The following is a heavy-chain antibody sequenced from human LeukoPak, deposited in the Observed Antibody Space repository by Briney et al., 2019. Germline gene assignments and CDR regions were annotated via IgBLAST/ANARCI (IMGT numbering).Heavy chain of an antibody. CDR1: GGSISSYY. J-gene: IGHJ4*02. D-gene: IGHD3-16*01. CDR3: ARRPWTGGYYFDY. V-gene: IGHV4-59*08. Sequence: PSETLSLTCTVSGGSISSYYWSWIRQPPGKGLEWIGYIYYSGSTNHNPSLKSRVTISVDTSKNQFSLKLSSVTAADTAVYYCARRPWTGGYYFDYWGQGTLVTVSS. CDR2: IYYSGST.